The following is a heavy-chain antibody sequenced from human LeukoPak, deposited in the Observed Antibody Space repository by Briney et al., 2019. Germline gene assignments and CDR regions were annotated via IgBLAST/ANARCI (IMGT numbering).Heavy chain of an antibody. D-gene: IGHD6-6*01. V-gene: IGHV1-18*01. CDR3: AREPYSSSSDY. Sequence: ASVKVSCKASGYTFTNYAITWVRQAPGQGLEWMGWISTYIANTKYAQNFQGRVTMTTDTSTSTAYMELRNLRSDDTAVYYCAREPYSSSSDYWGQGPLVTVSS. J-gene: IGHJ4*02. CDR1: GYTFTNYA. CDR2: ISTYIANT.